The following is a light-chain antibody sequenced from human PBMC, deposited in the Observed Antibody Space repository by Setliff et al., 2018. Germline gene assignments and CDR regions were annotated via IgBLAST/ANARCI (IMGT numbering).Light chain of an antibody. J-gene: IGLJ1*01. CDR1: SSDVGGYNY. Sequence: QSALAQPASVSGSPGQSITLSCTGTSSDVGGYNYVSWYQQHPGKAPKLMIYDVSNRPSGVSNRFSGSKSGNTASLTISGLQAEDGADYYCSSYASSSTLYVFGTGTKVTVL. V-gene: IGLV2-14*03. CDR2: DVS. CDR3: SSYASSSTLYV.